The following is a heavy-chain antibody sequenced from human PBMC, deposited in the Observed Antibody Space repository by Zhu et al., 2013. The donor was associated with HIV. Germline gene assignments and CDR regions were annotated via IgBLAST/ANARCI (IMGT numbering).Heavy chain of an antibody. CDR2: IIPIFGKA. D-gene: IGHD2-21*01. CDR1: GGTFSSYT. Sequence: QVQLIQSGAEVKKPGSSMQVSCKASGGTFSSYTFSWVRQAPGQGLEWMGGIIPIFGKANYAQKFQGRVTMTTDTSTSTAYMELRSLRSDDTAVYYCARGRGVAYCGGDCHPDHYFDYWGQGTLVTVSS. J-gene: IGHJ4*02. V-gene: IGHV1-69*06. CDR3: ARGRGVAYCGGDCHPDHYFDY.